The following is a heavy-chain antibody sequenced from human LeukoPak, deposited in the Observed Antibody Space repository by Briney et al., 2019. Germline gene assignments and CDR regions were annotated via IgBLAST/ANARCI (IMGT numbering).Heavy chain of an antibody. J-gene: IGHJ3*02. CDR2: INPGGGST. Sequence: GASVKVSCKASGYTFTSYYMHWVRQAPGQGLEWMGIINPGGGSTSYAQKFQGRVTMTRDTSTSTVYMELSSLRSEDTAVYYCARSAPTYYYDSSGSRGAFDIWGQGTMVTVSS. V-gene: IGHV1-46*01. D-gene: IGHD3-22*01. CDR1: GYTFTSYY. CDR3: ARSAPTYYYDSSGSRGAFDI.